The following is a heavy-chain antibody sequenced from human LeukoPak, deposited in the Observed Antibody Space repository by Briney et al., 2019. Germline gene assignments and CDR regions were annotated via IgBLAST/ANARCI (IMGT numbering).Heavy chain of an antibody. V-gene: IGHV3-48*01. CDR3: ARVTYDFWSSPTYYMDV. D-gene: IGHD3-3*01. J-gene: IGHJ6*03. Sequence: GGSLSLSCAASGFPFSSYSMKCPRQARGGGRVGVSYISSSSSTIYYADSVKGRFTISRDNAKNSLYLQMNSLRAEDTAVYYCARVTYDFWSSPTYYMDVWGKGTTVTVSS. CDR1: GFPFSSYS. CDR2: ISSSSSTI.